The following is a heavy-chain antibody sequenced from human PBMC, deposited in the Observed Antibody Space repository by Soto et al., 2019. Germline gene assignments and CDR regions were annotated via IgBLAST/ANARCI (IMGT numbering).Heavy chain of an antibody. D-gene: IGHD6-13*01. CDR2: IIPIFGTA. CDR3: ARVPGIAAAGTLDWFDP. CDR1: GGSFSSNA. V-gene: IGHV1-69*13. Sequence: SVKVSCKASGGSFSSNAIRWVRQAPGQGLEWMGGIIPIFGTANYAQKFQGRVTITADESTSTAYMELSSLRSEDTAVYYCARVPGIAAAGTLDWFDPWGQGTLVTVSS. J-gene: IGHJ5*02.